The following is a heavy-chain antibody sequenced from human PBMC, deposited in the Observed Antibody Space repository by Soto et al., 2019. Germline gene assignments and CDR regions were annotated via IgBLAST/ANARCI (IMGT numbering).Heavy chain of an antibody. CDR3: AKDIRPSDYGLGRFDY. CDR2: ISGSGGST. Sequence: GGSLRLSCAASGFTFSSYAMSWVRQAPGKGLEWVSAISGSGGSTYYADSVKGRFTISRDNSKNTLYLQMNSLRAEDTAVYYCAKDIRPSDYGLGRFDYWGQGTLVTVSS. J-gene: IGHJ4*02. D-gene: IGHD3-10*01. V-gene: IGHV3-23*01. CDR1: GFTFSSYA.